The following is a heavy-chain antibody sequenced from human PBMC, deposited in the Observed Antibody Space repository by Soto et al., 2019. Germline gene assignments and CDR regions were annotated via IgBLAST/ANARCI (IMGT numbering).Heavy chain of an antibody. CDR1: GGSISSGGYY. CDR3: AISSLQNGNWFDP. J-gene: IGHJ5*02. Sequence: PSETLSLTCTVSGGSISSGGYYWSWIRQHPGKGLEWIGYIYYSGSTYYNPSLKSRVTISVDTSKNQFSLKLSSVTAADTAVYYWAISSLQNGNWFDPWGQGTLVTVSS. CDR2: IYYSGST. V-gene: IGHV4-31*03. D-gene: IGHD3-16*02.